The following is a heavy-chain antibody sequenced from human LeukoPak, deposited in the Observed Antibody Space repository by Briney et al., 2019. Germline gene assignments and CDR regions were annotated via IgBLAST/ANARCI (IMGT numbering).Heavy chain of an antibody. CDR3: ARERYGGNSYYFDY. CDR2: IRQRGSDK. D-gene: IGHD4-23*01. V-gene: IGHV3-7*01. CDR1: GFTFSNYW. J-gene: IGHJ4*02. Sequence: PGGSLRLSCAASGFTFSNYWMSWVRQAPGKGLEWVANIRQRGSDKYYVDSVKGRFTISRDNAENSLYLQVNSLRAEDTAVYYCARERYGGNSYYFDYWGQGTLVTVSS.